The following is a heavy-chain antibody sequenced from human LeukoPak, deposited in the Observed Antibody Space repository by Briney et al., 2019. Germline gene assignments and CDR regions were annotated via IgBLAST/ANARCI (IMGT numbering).Heavy chain of an antibody. CDR1: GGTFSSYA. CDR3: AREDVDTAMVTS. CDR2: IIPIFGTA. D-gene: IGHD5-18*01. V-gene: IGHV1-69*01. J-gene: IGHJ4*02. Sequence: SVKVSCKASGGTFSSYAISWVRQAPGQGLEWMGGIIPIFGTANYAQKFHGRVTITADESTSTAYMELRSLKSEDTAVYYCAREDVDTAMVTSWGQGTLVTVSS.